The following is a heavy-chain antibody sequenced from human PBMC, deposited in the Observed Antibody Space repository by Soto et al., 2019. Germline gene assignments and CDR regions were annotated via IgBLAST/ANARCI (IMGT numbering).Heavy chain of an antibody. Sequence: SETLSLSCAVYGGSFSGYYWSWIRQPPGKGLEWIGEINHSGSTNYNPSLKSRVTISVDTSKNQFSLKLSSVTAADTAVYYCARARGYCSGGSCYRGGIYYYYYYMDVWGKGTTVTVSS. D-gene: IGHD2-15*01. V-gene: IGHV4-34*01. J-gene: IGHJ6*03. CDR3: ARARGYCSGGSCYRGGIYYYYYYMDV. CDR2: INHSGST. CDR1: GGSFSGYY.